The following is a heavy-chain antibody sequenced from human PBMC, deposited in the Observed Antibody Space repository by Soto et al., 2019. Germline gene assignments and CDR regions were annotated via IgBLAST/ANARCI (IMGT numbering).Heavy chain of an antibody. V-gene: IGHV6-1*01. J-gene: IGHJ2*01. CDR3: ARGLSGDAALRGYFDL. CDR1: GDSVSSNSAA. CDR2: TYYRSKWYN. Sequence: QSQTLSLTCAISGDSVSSNSAAWNWIRQSPSRGLEWLGRTYYRSKWYNDYAVSVKSRITINPDTSKNQFSLQLNSVTPEDTAVYYCARGLSGDAALRGYFDLWGRGTLVTVSS. D-gene: IGHD1-26*01.